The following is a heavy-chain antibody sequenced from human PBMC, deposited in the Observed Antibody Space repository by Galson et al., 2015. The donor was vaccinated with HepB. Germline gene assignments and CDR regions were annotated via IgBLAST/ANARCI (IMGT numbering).Heavy chain of an antibody. CDR2: LSASGGNT. Sequence: SLRLSCAASGFTFSNYAMGWVRQAPGKGLEWVSTLSASGGNTYYADSVKGRFTISRDNSQNMLFLQMNSLRVEDSAIYYCARAVALVVYAPGDWGQGTVVTVSS. CDR1: GFTFSNYA. CDR3: ARAVALVVYAPGD. J-gene: IGHJ4*02. D-gene: IGHD2-8*01. V-gene: IGHV3-23*01.